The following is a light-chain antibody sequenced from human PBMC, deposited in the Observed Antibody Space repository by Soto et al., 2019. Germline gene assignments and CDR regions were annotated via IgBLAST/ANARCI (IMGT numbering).Light chain of an antibody. Sequence: ETVLTQSPGTLSLSPGERATVSCRASQSVGGNSLAWYQQRPGQAPRLLIYDTSKMATGIPDRFSGGGSGTYLTLNISRVEAGEFAVYYCQQYCSSPRVTFGQGTKVDIK. CDR3: QQYCSSPRVT. V-gene: IGKV3-20*01. CDR1: QSVGGNS. J-gene: IGKJ1*01. CDR2: DTS.